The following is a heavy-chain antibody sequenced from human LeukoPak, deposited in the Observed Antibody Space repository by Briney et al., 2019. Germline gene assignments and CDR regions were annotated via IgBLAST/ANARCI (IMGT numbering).Heavy chain of an antibody. D-gene: IGHD3-22*01. CDR1: GFTFSSYS. CDR2: ISSSSSYR. CDR3: ARGTGYYDSSGYYSSLHAFDI. Sequence: GGSLRLSCAASGFTFSSYSMNWGRQAPGKGLEWVSSISSSSSYRYYADSVKGRFTISRDNAKNSLYLQVNSLRAEDTAVYYCARGTGYYDSSGYYSSLHAFDIWGQGTMVTVSS. V-gene: IGHV3-21*01. J-gene: IGHJ3*02.